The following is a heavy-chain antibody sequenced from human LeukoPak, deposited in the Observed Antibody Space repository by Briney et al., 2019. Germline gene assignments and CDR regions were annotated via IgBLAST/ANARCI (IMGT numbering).Heavy chain of an antibody. D-gene: IGHD5-18*01. J-gene: IGHJ6*02. V-gene: IGHV3-30*02. Sequence: GGSLRLSCAASGFTFSSYGMHWVRQAPGEGLEWVAFIRYDGSNKYYADSVKGRFTISRDNSKNTLYLQMNSLRAEDTAVYYSAARGYSYGYGDYYGMDVWGQGTTVTVSS. CDR1: GFTFSSYG. CDR2: IRYDGSNK. CDR3: AARGYSYGYGDYYGMDV.